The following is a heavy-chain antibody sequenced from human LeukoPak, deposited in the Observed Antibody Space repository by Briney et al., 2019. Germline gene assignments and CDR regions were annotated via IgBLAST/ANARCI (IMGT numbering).Heavy chain of an antibody. Sequence: ASMKVSCKASGYGFNSYGISWVRQAPGQGLEWMGWISAYNGDTHYARNLQGRVTMTTDTSTSTAYMELRNLRSDDTAVYFCARDPTNTSGYYAYFDYWGQGTLVTVSS. D-gene: IGHD5-12*01. J-gene: IGHJ4*02. CDR1: GYGFNSYG. V-gene: IGHV1-18*01. CDR2: ISAYNGDT. CDR3: ARDPTNTSGYYAYFDY.